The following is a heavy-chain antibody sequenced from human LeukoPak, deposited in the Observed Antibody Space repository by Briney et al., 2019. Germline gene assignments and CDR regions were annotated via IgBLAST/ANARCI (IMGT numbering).Heavy chain of an antibody. V-gene: IGHV1-69*13. CDR2: IIPIFGTA. CDR1: GGTFSSYA. J-gene: IGHJ6*02. D-gene: IGHD2-2*01. Sequence: ASVKVSCKASGGTFSSYAISWVRQAPGQGLEWMGGIIPIFGTANYAQKFQGRVTITADESTSTAYMELSSLRSEDTAVYYCARDIVVVPAAHYYYYGVDVWGQGTTVTVSS. CDR3: ARDIVVVPAAHYYYYGVDV.